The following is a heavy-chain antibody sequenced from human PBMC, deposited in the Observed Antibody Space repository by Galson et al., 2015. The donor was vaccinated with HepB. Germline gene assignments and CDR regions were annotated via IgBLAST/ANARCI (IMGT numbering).Heavy chain of an antibody. D-gene: IGHD6-25*01. CDR1: GFTVSNNH. Sequence: SLRLSCAAAGFTVSNNHMSWVRQAPGKGLEWVSVIYSGGSTYYADSVKGRFTISRDNSKNTLHLQMNSLRAEDTAVYYCARDAAAGRADALDIWGQGTMVTVSS. CDR2: IYSGGST. CDR3: ARDAAAGRADALDI. J-gene: IGHJ3*02. V-gene: IGHV3-53*01.